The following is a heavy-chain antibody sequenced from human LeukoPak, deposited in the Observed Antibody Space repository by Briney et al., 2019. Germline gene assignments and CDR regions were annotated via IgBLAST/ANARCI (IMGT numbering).Heavy chain of an antibody. D-gene: IGHD2-15*01. V-gene: IGHV4-39*01. CDR3: ARVVAATLPIVI. CDR2: IYYSGST. J-gene: IGHJ3*02. CDR1: GGSISSGGYY. Sequence: PSETLSLTSTVSGGSISSGGYYWSWIRQHPGKGLEWIGYIYYSGSTYYNPSLKSRVTISVDTSKNQFSLKLSSVTAADTAVYYCARVVAATLPIVIWGQGTMVTVSS.